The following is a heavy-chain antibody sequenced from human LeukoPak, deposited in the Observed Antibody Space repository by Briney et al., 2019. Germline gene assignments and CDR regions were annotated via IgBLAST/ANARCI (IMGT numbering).Heavy chain of an antibody. Sequence: GASLRLSCAASGFTFSNYAMSWVRQAPGKGLEWVSAITGSGAVTYYADSVKGRFTISRENSKNTPYLQLNSLRAEDTAVYYCVQWGGDDVLSGYCVPDYWGRGSLVTVS. V-gene: IGHV3-23*01. D-gene: IGHD3-9*01. J-gene: IGHJ4*02. CDR1: GFTFSNYA. CDR2: ITGSGAVT. CDR3: VQWGGDDVLSGYCVPDY.